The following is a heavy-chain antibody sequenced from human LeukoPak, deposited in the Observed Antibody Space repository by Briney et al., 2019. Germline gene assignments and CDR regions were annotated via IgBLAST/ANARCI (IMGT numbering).Heavy chain of an antibody. CDR2: IKQDGSEK. Sequence: GGPLRLSCAASGFTFSSYWMSWVRQAPGKGLEWVANIKQDGSEKYYVDSVKGRFTISRDNAKNSLYLQMNSLRAEDTAVYYCXREGWGLYYXXYYYXXVWGKGTTVTXXS. J-gene: IGHJ6*03. CDR1: GFTFSSYW. V-gene: IGHV3-7*01. CDR3: XREGWGLYYXXYYYXXV. D-gene: IGHD3-16*01.